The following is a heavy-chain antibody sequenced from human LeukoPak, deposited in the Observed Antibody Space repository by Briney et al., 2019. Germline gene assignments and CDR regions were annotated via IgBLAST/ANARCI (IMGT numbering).Heavy chain of an antibody. D-gene: IGHD6-25*01. V-gene: IGHV3-20*04. Sequence: PGGSVSLSCAASGFSVDDYALSWVRQAPGKGLEWVSGINWNGGSTGYADSVKGRFTISRDNAKNSLYLQMNSLRAEDTALYYCARGRLYYYYMDDWGQGTTVTVSS. J-gene: IGHJ6*03. CDR3: ARGRLYYYYMDD. CDR1: GFSVDDYA. CDR2: INWNGGST.